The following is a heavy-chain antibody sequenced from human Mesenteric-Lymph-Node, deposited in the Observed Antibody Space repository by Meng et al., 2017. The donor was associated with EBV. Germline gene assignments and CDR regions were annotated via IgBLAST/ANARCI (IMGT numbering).Heavy chain of an antibody. CDR1: GGSVSSSSYY. CDR3: ARFTYGDPAGI. Sequence: GSGPGLGTPSETLSLTCTVSGGSVSSSSYYWSWIRQPPGKGLEWIGYIYYSGSTNYNPSLKSRVAISLNTSRTQFSVRLSSVTAADTAVYYCARFTYGDPAGIWGQGTMVTVSS. J-gene: IGHJ3*02. V-gene: IGHV4-61*01. CDR2: IYYSGST. D-gene: IGHD4-17*01.